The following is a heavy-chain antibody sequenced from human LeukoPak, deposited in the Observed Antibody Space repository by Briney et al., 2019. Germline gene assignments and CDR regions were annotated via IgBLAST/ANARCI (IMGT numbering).Heavy chain of an antibody. J-gene: IGHJ4*02. Sequence: SETLSLTCTVSGGSISSSSYYWGWIRQPPGKGLEWIGSIYYSGSTYYNPSLKSRVTISVDTSKNQFSLKLSSVTAADTAVYYCARESLYGSGSYYNVLTFDYWGQGTLVTVSS. CDR3: ARESLYGSGSYYNVLTFDY. CDR2: IYYSGST. D-gene: IGHD3-10*01. V-gene: IGHV4-39*02. CDR1: GGSISSSSYY.